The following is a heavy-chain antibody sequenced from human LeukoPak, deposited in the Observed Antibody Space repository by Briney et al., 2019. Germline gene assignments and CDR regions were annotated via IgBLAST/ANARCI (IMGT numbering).Heavy chain of an antibody. CDR1: GYTFTGYY. CDR2: INPNSGGT. CDR3: ARDQGYLAVAGTRFDY. Sequence: GASVKVSCKASGYTFTGYYMHWVRQAPGQGLEWMGWINPNSGGTNYAQKFQGRVTMTRDTSISTAYMELSRLRSDDTAVYYCARDQGYLAVAGTRFDYWGQGTLVTVSS. J-gene: IGHJ4*02. D-gene: IGHD6-19*01. V-gene: IGHV1-2*02.